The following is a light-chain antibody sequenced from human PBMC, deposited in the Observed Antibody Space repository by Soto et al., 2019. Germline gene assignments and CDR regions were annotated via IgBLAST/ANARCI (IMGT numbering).Light chain of an antibody. V-gene: IGKV1-5*03. CDR3: QHYNSYSEA. Sequence: IQLTQSPSSLSASVGGRVTITCRASQTISSWLAWYQQKPGKAPKLLIYKASTLKSGVPSRFSGSGSGTEFTLTISSLQPDDFATYYCQHYNSYSEAFGQGTTVDIK. CDR2: KAS. CDR1: QTISSW. J-gene: IGKJ1*01.